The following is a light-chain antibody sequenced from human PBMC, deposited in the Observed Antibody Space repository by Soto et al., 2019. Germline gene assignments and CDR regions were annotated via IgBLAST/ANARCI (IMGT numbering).Light chain of an antibody. J-gene: IGLJ3*02. CDR2: EDD. CDR3: QCFDNNNFKWV. Sequence: NFMLTQPHSVSESPGKTVTISCTRSSGSVASNYVQWYHRRPGSAPSLLIYEDDQRSSGVSDRFSGSIDSSSNSASLTVSGLKPEDEADYYCQCFDNNNFKWVFGRGTKLTVL. CDR1: SGSVASNY. V-gene: IGLV6-57*03.